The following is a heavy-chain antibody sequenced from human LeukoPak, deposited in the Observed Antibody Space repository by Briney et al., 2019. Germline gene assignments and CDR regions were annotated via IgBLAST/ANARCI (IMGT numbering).Heavy chain of an antibody. CDR2: LNLDGSNK. CDR3: AKGKRYPDY. J-gene: IGHJ4*02. Sequence: GGSLRLSCVVSGFTFSESWMSWVRQAPGKGLGWVASLNLDGSNKYYVDSVKGRFTISRDNAKNSLYLQMDSLRVEDTAVYYCAKGKRYPDYWGQGTLVTVSS. V-gene: IGHV3-7*03. D-gene: IGHD1-1*01. CDR1: GFTFSESW.